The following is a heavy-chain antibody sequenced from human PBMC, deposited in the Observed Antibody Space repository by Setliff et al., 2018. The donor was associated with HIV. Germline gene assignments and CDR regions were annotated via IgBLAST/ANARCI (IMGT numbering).Heavy chain of an antibody. J-gene: IGHJ6*02. CDR2: MNPYSGVS. CDR3: ARGKGVGGVIITGGLDV. V-gene: IGHV1-8*01. Sequence: ASVKVSCKPPGHTFTNYDIHWMRRAPGQGLEWMGWMNPYSGVSGYALKFHDRVTMTRDTSITTLYMELSSLTSEDTAVYYCARGKGVGGVIITGGLDVWGQGTTVTVSS. D-gene: IGHD3-10*01. CDR1: GHTFTNYD.